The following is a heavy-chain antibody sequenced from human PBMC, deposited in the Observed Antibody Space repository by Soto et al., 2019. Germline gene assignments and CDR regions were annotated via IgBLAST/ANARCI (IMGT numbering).Heavy chain of an antibody. CDR3: AREVLSRGNFLTGKLFDN. J-gene: IGHJ4*02. CDR1: GCSLTGYS. D-gene: IGHD3-10*01. CDR2: INPKSGGK. V-gene: IGHV1-2*02. Sequence: ASVKVCCKTSGCSLTGYSLHWVREAPEHGPEWMGWINPKSGGKKYAQKFQGRVTMTRDTSISTVFMELSGVTSEDTVVYNCAREVLSRGNFLTGKLFDNWGLGSVVTVPS.